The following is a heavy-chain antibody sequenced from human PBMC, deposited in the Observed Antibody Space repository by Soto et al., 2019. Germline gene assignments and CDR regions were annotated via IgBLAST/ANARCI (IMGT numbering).Heavy chain of an antibody. CDR2: INHSGST. V-gene: IGHV4-34*01. J-gene: IGHJ3*02. Sequence: QVQLQQWGAGLLKPSETLSLTCAVYGGSFSGYYWSWIRQPPGKGLEWIGEINHSGSTNYNPSLKSRVTISVDTSKNQFFLKLSSVTAADTAVYYCARRYYDILTGYYNVRRDAFDIWGQGTMVTVSS. CDR3: ARRYYDILTGYYNVRRDAFDI. CDR1: GGSFSGYY. D-gene: IGHD3-9*01.